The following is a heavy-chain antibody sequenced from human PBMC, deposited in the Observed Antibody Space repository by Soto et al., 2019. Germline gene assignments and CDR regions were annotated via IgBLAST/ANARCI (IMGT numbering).Heavy chain of an antibody. CDR2: VSPENSNA. CDR1: GYTFTDYD. CDR3: EVTTGY. V-gene: IGHV1-8*01. D-gene: IGHD2-21*02. J-gene: IGHJ4*02. Sequence: QVQVVQSRAEVKKPGASVKVSCKTSGYTFTDYDINWVRQAPGQGLEYMGWVSPENSNAGYAQQFRGRVSVTTNTIISTAYLELTDLRYEDTAVYYCEVTTGYWGQGTMVTVSS.